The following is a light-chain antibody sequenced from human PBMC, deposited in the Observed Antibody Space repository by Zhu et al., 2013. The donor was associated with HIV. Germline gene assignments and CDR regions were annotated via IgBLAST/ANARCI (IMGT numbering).Light chain of an antibody. Sequence: EIVLTQSPGTLSLSPGERATLSCRASQSVTSNYLTWYQQKPGQAPRLLIYGASSRATGIPDRFSGSGSGTDFTLTINTLEPEDSAVYYCQQYGGSPLITFGQGTRLE. CDR2: GAS. V-gene: IGKV3-20*01. CDR1: QSVTSNY. CDR3: QQYGGSPLIT. J-gene: IGKJ5*01.